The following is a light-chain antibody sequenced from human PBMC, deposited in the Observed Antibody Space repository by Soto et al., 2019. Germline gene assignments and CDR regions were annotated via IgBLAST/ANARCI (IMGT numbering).Light chain of an antibody. V-gene: IGKV1-9*01. CDR1: QGISSY. Sequence: DIPLTQSPSFLSASVGDRVTITCRASQGISSYLVGYQQKPGKAPKLLIYAASTLQSGVPARFSGSGSGTEFTLTISSLQPEDFAIYYCQQLNTYPVTFGQGTRLEMK. J-gene: IGKJ5*01. CDR3: QQLNTYPVT. CDR2: AAS.